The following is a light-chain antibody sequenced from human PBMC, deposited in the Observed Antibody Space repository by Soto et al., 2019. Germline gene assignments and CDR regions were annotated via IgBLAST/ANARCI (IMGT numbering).Light chain of an antibody. CDR2: GAS. J-gene: IGKJ2*01. CDR3: QQSHSTPYT. V-gene: IGKV1-39*01. CDR1: QSISTY. Sequence: DIQMTQSPPSLSASVGDRVTITCRASQSISTYLNWYQHKSGKAPKLLIYGASRLQSGVPSRFSGSGSGTDFTLAISNLQPEDFATYLCQQSHSTPYTFGQGTKMEIK.